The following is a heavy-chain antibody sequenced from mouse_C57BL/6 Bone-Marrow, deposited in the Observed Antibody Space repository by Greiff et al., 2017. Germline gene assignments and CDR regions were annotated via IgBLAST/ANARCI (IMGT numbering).Heavy chain of an antibody. CDR3: ARGQLRYYFDY. CDR2: IDPSDSYT. Sequence: VQLQQPGAELVRPGTSVKLSCKASGYTFTSYWMHWVKQRPGQGLEWIGVIDPSDSYTNYNQKFKGKDTLTVDPSSSTAYMQLSILTSEDSAVYYCARGQLRYYFDYWGQGTTLTVSS. CDR1: GYTFTSYW. J-gene: IGHJ2*01. D-gene: IGHD3-2*02. V-gene: IGHV1-59*01.